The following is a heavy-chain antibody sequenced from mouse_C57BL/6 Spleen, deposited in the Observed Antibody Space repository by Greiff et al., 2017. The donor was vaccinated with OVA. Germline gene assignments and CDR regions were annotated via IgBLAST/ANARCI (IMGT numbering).Heavy chain of an antibody. J-gene: IGHJ2*01. Sequence: EVHLVESGGGLVKPGGSLKLSCAASGFTFSSYAMSWVRQTPEKRLEWVATISDGGSYTYYPDNVKGRFTISRDNAKNNLYLQMSHLKSEDTAMYYCARDQGGTEVLYFDYWGQGTTLTVSS. D-gene: IGHD4-1*01. CDR3: ARDQGGTEVLYFDY. V-gene: IGHV5-4*01. CDR2: ISDGGSYT. CDR1: GFTFSSYA.